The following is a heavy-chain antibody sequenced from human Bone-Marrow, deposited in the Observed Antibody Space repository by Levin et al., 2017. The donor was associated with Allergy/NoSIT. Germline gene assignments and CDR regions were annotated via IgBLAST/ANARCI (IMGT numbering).Heavy chain of an antibody. CDR3: AHSPTIDWYFDR. CDR1: GFSLRRSGVG. V-gene: IGHV2-5*01. D-gene: IGHD5-24*01. CDR2: IYWNDDK. Sequence: SGPTLVKPTQTLTLTCTFSGFSLRRSGVGVGWIRQPPGKALEWLALIYWNDDKRYSPSLRSRLTITKDTSKNQVVLKMTTLDPLDTATYYCAHSPTIDWYFDRWGRGTPVTVSS. J-gene: IGHJ2*01.